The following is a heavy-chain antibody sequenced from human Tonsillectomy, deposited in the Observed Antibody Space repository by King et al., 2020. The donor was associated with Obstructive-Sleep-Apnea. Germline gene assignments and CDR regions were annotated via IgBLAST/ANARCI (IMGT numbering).Heavy chain of an antibody. V-gene: IGHV3-74*01. CDR1: GFTFSSYW. CDR2: ISSDGSVT. Sequence: VQLVESGGGLVQPGGSLRLSCAASGFTFSSYWMHWVRQSPGKGLLWVSRISSDGSVTTYADFVKGRFTVSRDDAKNTLYLQMNSLRADDTAVYYCVRAVAGSGDYWGQGTLVTVSS. D-gene: IGHD6-19*01. CDR3: VRAVAGSGDY. J-gene: IGHJ4*02.